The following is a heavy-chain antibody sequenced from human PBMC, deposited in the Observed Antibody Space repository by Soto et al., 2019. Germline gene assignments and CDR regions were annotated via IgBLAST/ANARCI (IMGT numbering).Heavy chain of an antibody. CDR1: GVTFSSYS. J-gene: IGHJ3*02. D-gene: IGHD3-9*01. CDR2: ISSSSSTI. CDR3: ARDQGILTGYYRRDDAFDI. Sequence: EVQLVESGGGLVQPGGSLRLSCAASGVTFSSYSMNWVRQAPGKGLEWVSYISSSSSTIYYADSVKGRFTISRDNAKNSLYLQMNRLSDEDTAVYYCARDQGILTGYYRRDDAFDIWGQGTMVTVSS. V-gene: IGHV3-48*02.